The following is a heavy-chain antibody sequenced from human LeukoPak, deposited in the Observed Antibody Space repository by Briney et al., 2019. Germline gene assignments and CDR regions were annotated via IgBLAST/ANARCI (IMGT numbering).Heavy chain of an antibody. CDR1: GGSFSGYY. CDR3: AGMRITTPTVRTLDY. V-gene: IGHV4-59*01. J-gene: IGHJ4*02. D-gene: IGHD1-14*01. CDR2: IYYTGST. Sequence: SETLSLTCAVYGGSFSGYYWTWIRQPPGKGLEWIGFIYYTGSTNYNPSLKSRVTISVDTSKNQFSLKLSSVTAADTAVYYCAGMRITTPTVRTLDYWGQGTLVTVSS.